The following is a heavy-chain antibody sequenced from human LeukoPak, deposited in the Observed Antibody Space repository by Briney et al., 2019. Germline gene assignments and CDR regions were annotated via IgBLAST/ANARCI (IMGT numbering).Heavy chain of an antibody. CDR1: GDSVSSKSAA. J-gene: IGHJ4*02. Sequence: SQTLSLTCAISGDSVSSKSAAWNWIRQSPSRGLEWLGRTFYRSKWSNEYAVSVKSRITINPDTSRNQFSLHLNSVTPEDTAVYFCARGNGHIRGSYYFDYWGQGTLVTVSS. V-gene: IGHV6-1*01. CDR3: ARGNGHIRGSYYFDY. D-gene: IGHD1-1*01. CDR2: TFYRSKWSN.